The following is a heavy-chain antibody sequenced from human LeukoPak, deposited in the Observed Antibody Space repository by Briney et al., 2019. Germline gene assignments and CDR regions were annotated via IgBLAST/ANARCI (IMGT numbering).Heavy chain of an antibody. CDR1: GFSLSSYW. CDR3: APSP. Sequence: AGSLRLSCAASGFSLSSYWINWVRQAPGKGLEWVANINPAASVKYYVDSVKGRFTISRDNAKNSVYLQMNSLRVEDTAIYYCAPSPWGQGTLVTVSS. J-gene: IGHJ5*02. CDR2: INPAASVK. V-gene: IGHV3-7*01.